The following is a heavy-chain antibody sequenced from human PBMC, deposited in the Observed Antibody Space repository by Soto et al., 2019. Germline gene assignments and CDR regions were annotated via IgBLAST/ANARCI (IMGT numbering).Heavy chain of an antibody. J-gene: IGHJ6*02. V-gene: IGHV4-59*01. CDR2: MYYSGST. CDR1: GGSISSYY. Sequence: KPSETLSLTCTVSGGSISSYYWSWIRQSPGKGLEWIGYMYYSGSTNYNPPHYNPSLKSRVTISVDTSKSHFSLKLTSVTAADTAVYYCARVPPEGVGGMDVWGQGTTVTVSS. CDR3: ARVPPEGVGGMDV. D-gene: IGHD3-16*01.